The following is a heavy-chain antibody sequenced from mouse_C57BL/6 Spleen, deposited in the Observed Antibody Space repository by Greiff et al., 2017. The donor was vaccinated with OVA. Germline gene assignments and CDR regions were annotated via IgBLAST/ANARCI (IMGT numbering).Heavy chain of an antibody. CDR2: IYPGDGDT. J-gene: IGHJ4*01. V-gene: IGHV1-82*01. CDR1: GYAFSSSW. CDR3: ARRGGTNYAMDY. D-gene: IGHD4-1*01. Sequence: QVQLQQSGPELVKPGASVKISCKASGYAFSSSWMNWVKQRPGKGLEWIGRIYPGDGDTNYNGKFKGKATLTADKSPSTAYMQLSSLTSEDSAVYFCARRGGTNYAMDYWGQGTSVTVSS.